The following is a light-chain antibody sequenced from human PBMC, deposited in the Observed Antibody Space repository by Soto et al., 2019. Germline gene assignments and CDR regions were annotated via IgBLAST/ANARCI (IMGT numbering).Light chain of an antibody. V-gene: IGKV1-5*03. Sequence: DIQMTQSPSTLAASVGDRVTITCRASQSISSWLAWYQQKPGKAPKLLTYKAASLESGVPSRFSGSGSGTEFPLTISSLQPDEFATYYCRQYNSLWTCGQGTKVEIK. CDR1: QSISSW. CDR2: KAA. J-gene: IGKJ1*01. CDR3: RQYNSLWT.